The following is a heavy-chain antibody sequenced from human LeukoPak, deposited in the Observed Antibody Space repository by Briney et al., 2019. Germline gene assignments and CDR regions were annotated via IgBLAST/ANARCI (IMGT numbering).Heavy chain of an antibody. D-gene: IGHD2-15*01. CDR1: GFTFNHYR. J-gene: IGHJ4*02. CDR3: ARGCGGTCRCFDY. Sequence: GGSLRLSCAASGFTFNHYRMSWVRQAPGKGLEWVSSISSSGSYIYYTDSVKGRFTISRDNAKNSLYLQMDSLRAEDTAVYYCARGCGGTCRCFDYWGQGALVTVSS. V-gene: IGHV3-21*01. CDR2: ISSSGSYI.